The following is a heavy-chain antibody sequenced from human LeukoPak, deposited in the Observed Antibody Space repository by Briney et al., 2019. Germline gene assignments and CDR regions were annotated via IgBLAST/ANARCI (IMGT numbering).Heavy chain of an antibody. CDR2: IYYSGST. D-gene: IGHD6-19*01. J-gene: IGHJ3*02. V-gene: IGHV4-39*01. CDR1: GGSISSSSYY. Sequence: EASETLSLTCTVSGGSISSSSYYWGWIRQPPGKGLEWIGSIYYSGSTYYNPSLKSRVTISVDTSKNQFSLKLSSVTAADTAVYYCEVGYSSGWDDANAFDIWGQGTMVTVSS. CDR3: EVGYSSGWDDANAFDI.